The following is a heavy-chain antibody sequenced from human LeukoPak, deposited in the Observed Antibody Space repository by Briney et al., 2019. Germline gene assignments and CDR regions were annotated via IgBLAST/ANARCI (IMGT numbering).Heavy chain of an antibody. J-gene: IGHJ4*02. Sequence: SETLSLTRTVSGGYISTSNYYWGWIRQPPGKGLEWIGNIYYSGSTYYNPSLKSRVSLSLDTSMNQFSLKVNSLTVADTAVYYCARFYYYDARRPPYWGQGTLVAVS. D-gene: IGHD3-22*01. V-gene: IGHV4-39*01. CDR3: ARFYYYDARRPPY. CDR2: IYYSGST. CDR1: GGYISTSNYY.